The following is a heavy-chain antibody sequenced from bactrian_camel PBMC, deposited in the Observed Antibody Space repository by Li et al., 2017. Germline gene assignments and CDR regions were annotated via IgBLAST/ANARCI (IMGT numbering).Heavy chain of an antibody. CDR2: IYSDGSNT. CDR1: GFTFSGYY. CDR3: AVNPDYGYCSDGAWAYTR. V-gene: IGHV3-2*01. J-gene: IGHJ4*01. D-gene: IGHD5*01. Sequence: VQLVESGGGLVQPGGSLRLSCAASGFTFSGYYMSWVRQAPGKGLEWVSSIYSDGSNTYYADSVKGRFTISRDNAKNTVYLQMNSLKPEDTAMYVCAVNPDYGYCSDGAWAYTRWGQGTQVTVS.